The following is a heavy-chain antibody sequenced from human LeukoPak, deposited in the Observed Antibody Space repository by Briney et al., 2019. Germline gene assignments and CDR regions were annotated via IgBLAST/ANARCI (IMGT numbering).Heavy chain of an antibody. V-gene: IGHV3-33*06. CDR3: AKSTSRYYYYMDV. D-gene: IGHD2-2*01. CDR1: GFTFSSLG. CDR2: IWHDGSNK. J-gene: IGHJ6*03. Sequence: GGSLRLSCAASGFTFSSLGMHWVRQAPGGGLEWVAVIWHDGSNKYYADSVKCRFTISRDNSKYTLYLQMNSLRAEDTAVYYCAKSTSRYYYYMDVWGKGTTVTVSS.